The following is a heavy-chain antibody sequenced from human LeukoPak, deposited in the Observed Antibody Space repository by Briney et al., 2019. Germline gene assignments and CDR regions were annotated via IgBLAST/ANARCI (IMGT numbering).Heavy chain of an antibody. V-gene: IGHV3-30*18. J-gene: IGHJ4*02. Sequence: PGRSLRLSCAASGFTFSNYGIHWVRQAPGKGLEWVAVISYDGSNKYYADSVKGRFTIARDNSKNTLYLQMNSLRAEDTAVYYCAKDNSRIQLWPTDYWGQGTLVTVSS. CDR1: GFTFSNYG. D-gene: IGHD5-18*01. CDR3: AKDNSRIQLWPTDY. CDR2: ISYDGSNK.